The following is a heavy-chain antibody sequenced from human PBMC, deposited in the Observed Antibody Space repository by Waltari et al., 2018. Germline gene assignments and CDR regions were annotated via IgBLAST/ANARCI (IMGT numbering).Heavy chain of an antibody. CDR3: ATLERVVLGMDV. Sequence: QVQLVESGGGLVKPGGSLRLSCAASGFTFSDYYMTWIRQAPGKGLEWVSYISSSSSYTNYADSVKGRFTISRDNAKNSLYLQMNSLRAEDTAVYYCATLERVVLGMDVWGQGTTVTVSS. CDR1: GFTFSDYY. D-gene: IGHD2-15*01. CDR2: ISSSSSYT. V-gene: IGHV3-11*06. J-gene: IGHJ6*02.